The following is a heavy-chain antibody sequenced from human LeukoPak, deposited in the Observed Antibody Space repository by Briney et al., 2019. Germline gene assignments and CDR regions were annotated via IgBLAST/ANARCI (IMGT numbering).Heavy chain of an antibody. CDR3: ARDMDFYMDV. CDR2: IYTNGST. Sequence: SGTLSLTCTVSGSSISSGHYVWTWIRQPAGKGLEGIGRIYTNGSTNYNPSLKSRVTISLDTSKNQFSLNLNSVTAADTAMYCCARDMDFYMDVWGKGSTVTVSS. D-gene: IGHD3/OR15-3a*01. J-gene: IGHJ6*03. V-gene: IGHV4-61*02. CDR1: GSSISSGHYV.